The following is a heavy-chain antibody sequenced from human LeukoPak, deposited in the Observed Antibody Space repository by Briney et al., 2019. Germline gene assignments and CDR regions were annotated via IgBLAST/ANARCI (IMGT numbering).Heavy chain of an antibody. CDR1: GGSFSGYY. D-gene: IGHD2-8*01. J-gene: IGHJ4*02. CDR3: ASGLMSVDY. V-gene: IGHV4-34*01. Sequence: PSETLSLTCAVYGGSFSGYYWSWIRHPPGKGLEWIGEINHSGSTNYNPSLKSRVTISVDTSKNQFSLKLSSVTAADTAVYYRASGLMSVDYWGQGTLVTVSS. CDR2: INHSGST.